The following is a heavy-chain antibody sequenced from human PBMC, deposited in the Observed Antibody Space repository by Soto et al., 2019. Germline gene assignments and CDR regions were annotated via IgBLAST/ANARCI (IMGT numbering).Heavy chain of an antibody. D-gene: IGHD2-15*01. CDR3: ARSDIVVVVAASRPGRFDP. Sequence: SETLSLTCTVSGGSISSGGYYWSWIRQHPGKGLEWIGYIYYSGSTYYNPSLKSRVTISVDTSKNQFSLKLSSATAADTAVYYCARSDIVVVVAASRPGRFDPWGQGTLVTVS. J-gene: IGHJ5*02. CDR2: IYYSGST. V-gene: IGHV4-31*03. CDR1: GGSISSGGYY.